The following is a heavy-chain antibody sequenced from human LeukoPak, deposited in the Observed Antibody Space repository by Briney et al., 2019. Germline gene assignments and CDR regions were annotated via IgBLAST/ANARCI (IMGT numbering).Heavy chain of an antibody. CDR2: IYSGGST. D-gene: IGHD3-22*01. CDR1: GFTFSDYY. CDR3: ARDSSGYLNYFDY. Sequence: GGSLRLSCAASGFTFSDYYMSWVRQAPGKGLEWVSVIYSGGSTYYADSVKGRFTISRDNSKNTLYLQMNSLRAEDTAVYYCARDSSGYLNYFDYWGQGTLVTVSS. J-gene: IGHJ4*02. V-gene: IGHV3-53*01.